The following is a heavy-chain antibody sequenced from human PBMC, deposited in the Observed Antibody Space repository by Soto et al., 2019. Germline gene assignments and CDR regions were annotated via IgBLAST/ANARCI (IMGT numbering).Heavy chain of an antibody. CDR2: IIPIFGTA. J-gene: IGHJ4*02. V-gene: IGHV1-69*13. CDR3: ARDAKYYDISTGYFGWPTGLDFDY. D-gene: IGHD3-9*01. Sequence: GASVKVSCKASGGTFSSYAISWVRQAPGQGLEWMGGIIPIFGTANYAQKFQGRVTITADESTSTAYMELSSLRSEDTAVYYCARDAKYYDISTGYFGWPTGLDFDYWGQGTLVTVSS. CDR1: GGTFSSYA.